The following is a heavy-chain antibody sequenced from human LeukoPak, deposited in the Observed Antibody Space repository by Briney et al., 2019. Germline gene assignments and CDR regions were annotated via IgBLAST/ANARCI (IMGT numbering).Heavy chain of an antibody. V-gene: IGHV3-23*01. D-gene: IGHD3-9*01. CDR1: GFTFSSYA. Sequence: GGSLRLSCAASGFTFSSYAMSWVRQAPGKGLEWVSAISGSGGSTYYADSVKGRFTISRDNSKNTLYLQMNSLRAEDTAVYYCAKAFLGLTGRSPYYYYYMDVWGKGTTVTVSS. J-gene: IGHJ6*03. CDR2: ISGSGGST. CDR3: AKAFLGLTGRSPYYYYYMDV.